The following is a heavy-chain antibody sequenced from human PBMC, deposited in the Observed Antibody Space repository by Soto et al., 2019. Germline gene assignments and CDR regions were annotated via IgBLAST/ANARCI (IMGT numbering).Heavy chain of an antibody. J-gene: IGHJ4*02. CDR2: ISAYNGHT. Sequence: QVQLVQSGAEVKKPGASVKFSCKASGYTFTSYRISWGRQAPGQGLEWMGWISAYNGHTNYAQKLQGRVTMTTDTSTSTAYMELRSLRSDDTAVYYCARVDLEGRYFARFDYWGQGTLVNVSS. CDR3: ARVDLEGRYFARFDY. V-gene: IGHV1-18*01. D-gene: IGHD3-9*01. CDR1: GYTFTSYR.